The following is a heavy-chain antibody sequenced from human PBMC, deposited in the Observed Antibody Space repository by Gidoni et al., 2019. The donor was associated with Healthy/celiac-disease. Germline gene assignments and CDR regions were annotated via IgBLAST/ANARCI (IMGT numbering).Heavy chain of an antibody. D-gene: IGHD3-10*02. CDR2: IDPSDSYT. Sequence: IDPSDSYTNYSPSFQGHVTISADKSISTAYLQWSSLKASDTAMYYCARHVDWFDPWGQGTLVTVSS. V-gene: IGHV5-10-1*01. J-gene: IGHJ5*02. CDR3: ARHVDWFDP.